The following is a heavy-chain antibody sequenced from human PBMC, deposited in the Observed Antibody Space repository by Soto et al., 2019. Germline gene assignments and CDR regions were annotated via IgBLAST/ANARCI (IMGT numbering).Heavy chain of an antibody. J-gene: IGHJ4*02. Sequence: QVQLVQSGAEVKKPGSSVKVSCKASGGTFGSYAFSWVRQSPGQGLEWMGGIIPVSGAAHYAQKFQGRVTITSDESTSTAYMELRSLSSQDTAVYYCATAVGCRSTSRTLDYLGQGTRVIVSS. D-gene: IGHD2-2*01. CDR3: ATAVGCRSTSRTLDY. CDR1: GGTFGSYA. CDR2: IIPVSGAA. V-gene: IGHV1-69*01.